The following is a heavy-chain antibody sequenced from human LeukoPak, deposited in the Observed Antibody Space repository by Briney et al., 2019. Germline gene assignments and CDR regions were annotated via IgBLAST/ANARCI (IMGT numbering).Heavy chain of an antibody. CDR2: IHHSGRT. D-gene: IGHD3-3*01. Sequence: SETLSLTCTVSGYSISSDYYWGWIRQPPGKGLEWIGSIHHSGRTYYNPSLKSRVTISVDTSKNQFSLRLSSVTAADTAVYYCARDHLANLASRLFDPWGQGTLVTVSS. J-gene: IGHJ5*02. CDR3: ARDHLANLASRLFDP. CDR1: GYSISSDYY. V-gene: IGHV4-38-2*02.